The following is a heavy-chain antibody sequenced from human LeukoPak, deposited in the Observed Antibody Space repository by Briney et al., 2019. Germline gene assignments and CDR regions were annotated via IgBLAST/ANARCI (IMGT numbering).Heavy chain of an antibody. CDR1: GYTFTSYG. J-gene: IGHJ1*01. CDR2: ITLNSGDT. Sequence: WASVKVSCKASGYTFTSYGISWVRQGPGQGLEWLGWITLNSGDTHYAQKFQGRLTMTSDTSISTGYMELSRLQFDDTAVYYCAREGQLGLGNWGQGTLVTVSS. CDR3: AREGQLGLGN. V-gene: IGHV1-2*02. D-gene: IGHD1-1*01.